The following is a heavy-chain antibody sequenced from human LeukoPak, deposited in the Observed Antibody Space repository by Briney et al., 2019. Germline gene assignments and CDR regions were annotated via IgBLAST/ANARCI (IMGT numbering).Heavy chain of an antibody. CDR2: INSDGSTT. CDR1: GFTLNGYW. J-gene: IGHJ5*02. Sequence: GGSLRLSCAAPGFTLNGYWMHWVRQAPGKGLVWVSRINSDGSTTSYADSVKGRFTISRDNSKNTLYLQMNSLRAEDTAVYFCARVATGSYDWFDPWGQGTLVTVSS. D-gene: IGHD3-10*01. CDR3: ARVATGSYDWFDP. V-gene: IGHV3-74*01.